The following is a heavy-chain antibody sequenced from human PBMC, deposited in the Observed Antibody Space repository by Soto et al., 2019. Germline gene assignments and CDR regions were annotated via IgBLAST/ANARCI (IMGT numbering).Heavy chain of an antibody. CDR3: ARGRGTMVRGATTLFYYYYYGMDV. Sequence: SETLSLTCAVYGGSFIGYYCSCVRHPPLKWREWIGEINHSGSTNYNPSLKSRVTISVDTSKNQFSLKLSSVTAADTAVYYCARGRGTMVRGATTLFYYYYYGMDVWGQGTTVTVSS. D-gene: IGHD3-10*01. V-gene: IGHV4-34*01. CDR2: INHSGST. J-gene: IGHJ6*02. CDR1: GGSFIGYY.